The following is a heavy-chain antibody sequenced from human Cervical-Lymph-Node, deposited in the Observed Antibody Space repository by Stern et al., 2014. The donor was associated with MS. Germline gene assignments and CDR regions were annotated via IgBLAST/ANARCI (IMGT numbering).Heavy chain of an antibody. CDR3: VKDISWGGLRHFEY. V-gene: IGHV3-9*01. CDR2: ISWNSGTI. Sequence: EVQLVESGGGLVQPGRSLRLSCAASGFTFDDYAMHWVRQAPGKGLEWVSGISWNSGTIGYADSVKGRFAISRDNVKNSLYLQMNSLRTEDTALYYCVKDISWGGLRHFEYWGQGTLVTVSS. D-gene: IGHD4-17*01. CDR1: GFTFDDYA. J-gene: IGHJ4*02.